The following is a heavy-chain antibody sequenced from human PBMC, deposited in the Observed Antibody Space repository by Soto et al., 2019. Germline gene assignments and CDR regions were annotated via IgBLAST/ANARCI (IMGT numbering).Heavy chain of an antibody. V-gene: IGHV3-72*01. Sequence: EVQLVESGGGLVQPGGSLRLSCAASGFTLSDHYMDWVRQAPGHVLEWVGRTKNKAQGYTTEYAASVKGRFTISRDDSGNSLYLQMSSLENGDTAVYYCARWTNGACGPWGQGTLVTVSS. CDR2: TKNKAQGYTT. CDR3: ARWTNGACGP. J-gene: IGHJ5*02. CDR1: GFTLSDHY. D-gene: IGHD2-8*01.